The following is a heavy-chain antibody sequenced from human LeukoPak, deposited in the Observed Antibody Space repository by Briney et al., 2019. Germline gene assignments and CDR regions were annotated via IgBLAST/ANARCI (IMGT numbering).Heavy chain of an antibody. D-gene: IGHD6-13*01. CDR3: ARDRVLWAAARFAFDI. Sequence: PGGSLRLSCAASGFTFSSHAMSWVRQAPGKGLEWVANIKQDGSEKYYVDSVKGRFTISRDNAKNTLYLQMNSLRAEDTAVYYCARDRVLWAAARFAFDIWGQGTMVTVSS. CDR2: IKQDGSEK. J-gene: IGHJ3*02. CDR1: GFTFSSHA. V-gene: IGHV3-7*01.